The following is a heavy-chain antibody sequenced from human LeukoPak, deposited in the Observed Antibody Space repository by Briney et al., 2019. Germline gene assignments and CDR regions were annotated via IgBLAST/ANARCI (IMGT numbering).Heavy chain of an antibody. V-gene: IGHV5-51*01. Sequence: GESLKISCKGSGYSFTSYWIGWVRQMPGKGLEWMGIIYPGDSDTRYSPSLQGQVTISADKSISTAYLQWSSLKASDTAMYYCARAPWGYCSSTSCPYNWFDPWGQGTLVTVSS. J-gene: IGHJ5*02. CDR2: IYPGDSDT. CDR1: GYSFTSYW. CDR3: ARAPWGYCSSTSCPYNWFDP. D-gene: IGHD2-2*01.